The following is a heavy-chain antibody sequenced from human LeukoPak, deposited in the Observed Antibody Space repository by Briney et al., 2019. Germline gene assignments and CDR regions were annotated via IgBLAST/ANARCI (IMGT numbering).Heavy chain of an antibody. Sequence: ASVKVSCKASGYTFTTYYMHWVRQAPGQGLEWMGIINPSGGSTTYAQKFQGRVTVTRDTSTSTAYMELSRLRSDDTAVYYCAGGIAAAGKRYWGQGTLVTVSS. V-gene: IGHV1-46*01. CDR1: GYTFTTYY. CDR3: AGGIAAAGKRY. D-gene: IGHD6-13*01. J-gene: IGHJ4*02. CDR2: INPSGGST.